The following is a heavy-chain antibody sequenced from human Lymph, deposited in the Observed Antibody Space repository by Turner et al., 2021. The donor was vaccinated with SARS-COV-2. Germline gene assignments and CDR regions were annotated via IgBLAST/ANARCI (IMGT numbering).Heavy chain of an antibody. CDR3: ATKYCSGGSCSYFDY. CDR2: LYHSGNT. CDR1: GGSSSTSNW. V-gene: IGHV4-4*02. Sequence: QVQLQESGPGLVKPSGTLSLTCAVSGGSSSTSNWWSWVRQPPGKGLEWIGELYHSGNTNYNPSLKSRVTISVDKSKNQFSLKLSSVTAADTAVYYCATKYCSGGSCSYFDYWGQGTLVTVSS. J-gene: IGHJ4*02. D-gene: IGHD2-15*01.